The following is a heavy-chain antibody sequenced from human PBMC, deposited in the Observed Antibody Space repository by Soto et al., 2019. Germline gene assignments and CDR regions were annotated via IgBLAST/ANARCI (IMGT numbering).Heavy chain of an antibody. Sequence: GGSLRLSCVASRFSFNTFAMSWVRQAPGKGLEWVSSINAGGGNTYYADSVKGRFTVSRDNSKSTLHLQMDTLRAEDTAIYYCAKDVGEGDGYWG. CDR3: AKDVGEGDGY. V-gene: IGHV3-23*01. J-gene: IGHJ4*01. CDR1: RFSFNTFA. CDR2: INAGGGNT.